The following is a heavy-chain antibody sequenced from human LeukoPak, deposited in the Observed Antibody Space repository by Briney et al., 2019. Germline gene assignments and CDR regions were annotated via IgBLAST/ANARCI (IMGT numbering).Heavy chain of an antibody. CDR2: IYPDDSDT. J-gene: IGHJ4*02. CDR3: ARQYCSGGSCYPNYFDY. V-gene: IGHV5-51*01. Sequence: GESLKISCKGSGYSFTDYWIAWVRQMPGKGLELMGIIYPDDSDTRYSPSFQGQVTISVDKSISTAYLQWSSLKASDTAMYYCARQYCSGGSCYPNYFDYWGQGTLVTVSS. D-gene: IGHD2-15*01. CDR1: GYSFTDYW.